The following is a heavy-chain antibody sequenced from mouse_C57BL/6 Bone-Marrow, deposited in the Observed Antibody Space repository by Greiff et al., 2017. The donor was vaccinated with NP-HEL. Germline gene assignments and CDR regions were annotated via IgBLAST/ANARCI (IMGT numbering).Heavy chain of an antibody. J-gene: IGHJ4*01. CDR2: ISDGGSYT. CDR3: ARRVLLMDY. Sequence: EVKLVESGGGLVKPGGSPKLSCAASGFTFSSYAMSWVRQTPEKRLEWVATISDGGSYTYYPDNVKGRFTISRDNAKNNLYLQMSHLKSEDTAMYYCARRVLLMDYWGQGTSVTVSS. V-gene: IGHV5-4*03. CDR1: GFTFSSYA. D-gene: IGHD1-1*01.